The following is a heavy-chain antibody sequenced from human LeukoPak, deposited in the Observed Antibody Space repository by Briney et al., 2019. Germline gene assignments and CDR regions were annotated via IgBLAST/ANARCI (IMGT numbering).Heavy chain of an antibody. CDR2: IYHSGST. CDR3: ARATVSWSRTCYFDY. J-gene: IGHJ4*02. CDR1: GVSISSGHYY. D-gene: IGHD4-11*01. Sequence: SETLSLTCTVSGVSISSGHYYWSWIRQPPGKGLQWIGFIYHSGSTYYNPSLKSRVTISVDRSKNQFSLKLSSVTAADTAVYYCARATVSWSRTCYFDYWGQGTLVTVSS. V-gene: IGHV4-30-2*01.